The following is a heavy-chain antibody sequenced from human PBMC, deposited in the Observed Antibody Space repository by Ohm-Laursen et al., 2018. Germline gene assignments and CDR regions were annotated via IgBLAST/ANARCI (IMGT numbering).Heavy chain of an antibody. Sequence: VSSVKVSCKASGYTFTGYYMHWVRQAPGQGLEWMGWINPNSGGTNYAQKFQGRVTMTRDTSISTAYMELSRLRSDDTAVYYCARVGSTYDFWSGYFRGFDPWGQGTLVTVSS. CDR1: GYTFTGYY. V-gene: IGHV1-2*02. D-gene: IGHD3-3*01. CDR3: ARVGSTYDFWSGYFRGFDP. J-gene: IGHJ5*02. CDR2: INPNSGGT.